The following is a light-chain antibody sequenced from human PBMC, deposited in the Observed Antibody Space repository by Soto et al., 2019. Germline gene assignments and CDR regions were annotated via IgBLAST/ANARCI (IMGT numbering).Light chain of an antibody. CDR1: QSISNY. J-gene: IGKJ3*01. CDR3: QQSYTTLFT. Sequence: DIQMTQSPSSLSASVGDRVTITYRASQSISNYLNWYQQKPGKAPKLLIYAASSLQSGVPSRFSGSGSGTDFTLTISSLQPEDFATYSCQQSYTTLFTFGPGTNVDI. CDR2: AAS. V-gene: IGKV1-39*01.